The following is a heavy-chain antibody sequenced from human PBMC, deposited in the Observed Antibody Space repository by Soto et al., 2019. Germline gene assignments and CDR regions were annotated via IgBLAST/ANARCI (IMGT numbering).Heavy chain of an antibody. CDR2: ISGNGGST. D-gene: IGHD6-6*01. CDR3: AKDRTFGPPLVRFDS. CDR1: GFTFIVYA. V-gene: IGHV3-23*01. Sequence: EVQLLESGGGLVQPGGSLRLSCGASGFTFIVYAMTWVRQAPGKGLEWVSAISGNGGSTYYADSVKGRFTISRDNSKSTLHLQMNSLRVEDTAVYYCAKDRTFGPPLVRFDSWGQGTLVTVSS. J-gene: IGHJ4*02.